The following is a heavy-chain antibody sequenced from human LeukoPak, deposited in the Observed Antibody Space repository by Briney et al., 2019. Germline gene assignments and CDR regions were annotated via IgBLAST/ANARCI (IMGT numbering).Heavy chain of an antibody. CDR1: GGSFSGYY. J-gene: IGHJ4*02. D-gene: IGHD2-2*01. Sequence: PSETLSLTCAVYGGSFSGYYWSWLRQPPGKGLEWIGEINHSGSTNYNPSLESRVTISVDTSKNQFSLKLSSVTAADTAVYYCARTPLFCSSTSCYLDCWGQGTLVTVSS. CDR3: ARTPLFCSSTSCYLDC. CDR2: INHSGST. V-gene: IGHV4-34*01.